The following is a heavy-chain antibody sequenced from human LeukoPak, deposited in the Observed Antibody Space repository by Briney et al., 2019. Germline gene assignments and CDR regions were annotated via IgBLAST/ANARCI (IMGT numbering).Heavy chain of an antibody. CDR3: ARDLMYGSGCY. Sequence: GGSLRLSCAVSGFSFSTFSMNWVRQAPGKGLEWVSSISSSSSYIYYADSVKGRFTISRDNAKNSLYLQMNSLRAEDTAVYYCARDLMYGSGCYWGQGTLVTVSS. J-gene: IGHJ4*02. D-gene: IGHD3-10*01. CDR1: GFSFSTFS. V-gene: IGHV3-21*01. CDR2: ISSSSSYI.